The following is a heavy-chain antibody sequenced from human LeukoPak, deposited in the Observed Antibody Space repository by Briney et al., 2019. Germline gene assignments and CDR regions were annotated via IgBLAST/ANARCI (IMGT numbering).Heavy chain of an antibody. CDR3: ARGGVVLTRFVFDY. J-gene: IGHJ4*02. D-gene: IGHD2-15*01. CDR2: IYYSGSA. CDR1: GGSISSSSYY. Sequence: SETLSLTCTVSGGSISSSSYYWGWIRQPPGKGLEWIGSIYYSGSASYYPSLKSRVTISVDTSKNQFSLKLRSVTAADTAVYYCARGGVVLTRFVFDYWGQGTLVTVSS. V-gene: IGHV4-39*07.